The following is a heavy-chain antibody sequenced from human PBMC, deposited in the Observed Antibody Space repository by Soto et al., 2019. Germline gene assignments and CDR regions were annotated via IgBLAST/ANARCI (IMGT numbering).Heavy chain of an antibody. CDR3: VRDRGVYIRDNWFDP. Sequence: GSLRLSCSAAGFTFSSYAMHWVRQAPGKGLEYVSAISSNGGSTYYADSVKGRFTISRDNSKNTLYLQMSSLRAEDTAVYYCVRDRGVYIRDNWFDPWGQGTLVTVSS. D-gene: IGHD3-10*01. CDR2: ISSNGGST. V-gene: IGHV3-64D*06. J-gene: IGHJ5*02. CDR1: GFTFSSYA.